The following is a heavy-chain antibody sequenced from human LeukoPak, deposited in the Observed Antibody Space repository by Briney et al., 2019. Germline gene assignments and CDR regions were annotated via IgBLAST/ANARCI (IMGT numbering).Heavy chain of an antibody. CDR2: ISPSGGST. CDR1: GYTFTSNY. D-gene: IGHD5-24*01. CDR3: ARDNSVRDEAWWFNP. V-gene: IGHV1-46*01. J-gene: IGHJ5*02. Sequence: ASVKVSCKAFGYTFTSNYMHWVRQAPGQGPEWRGVISPSGGSTTYAQTFQGRVTLTRDMSTSTDYLELSSLRSEDTAVYYCARDNSVRDEAWWFNPWGQGTLVTVSS.